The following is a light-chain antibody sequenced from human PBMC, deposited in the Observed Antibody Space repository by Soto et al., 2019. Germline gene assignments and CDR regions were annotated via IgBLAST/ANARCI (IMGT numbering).Light chain of an antibody. CDR1: GSDVGGYNS. CDR3: CSFTGTYTGIL. CDR2: DVN. V-gene: IGLV2-11*01. J-gene: IGLJ2*01. Sequence: QSVLTQPRSVSGSPGQSVTISCIGTGSDVGGYNSVSWYQRHPDRPPQLIIYDVNKRPSGVPGRFSGSRSANAASLTISGLQAEDDGDYFCCSFTGTYTGILFGGGTKVTVL.